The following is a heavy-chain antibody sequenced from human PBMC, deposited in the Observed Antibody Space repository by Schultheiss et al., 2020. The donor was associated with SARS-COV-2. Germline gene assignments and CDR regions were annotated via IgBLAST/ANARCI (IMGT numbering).Heavy chain of an antibody. V-gene: IGHV3-23*01. D-gene: IGHD3-22*01. J-gene: IGHJ4*02. CDR1: GFTFSSYA. CDR2: ISGSGGST. CDR3: AKGSRLSGYYWDY. Sequence: GVLKISCAASGFTFSSYAMSWVRQAPGKGLEWVSAISGSGGSTYYADSVKGRFTISRDNSKNTLYLQMNSLRAEDTAVYYCAKGSRLSGYYWDYWGQGTLVTVSS.